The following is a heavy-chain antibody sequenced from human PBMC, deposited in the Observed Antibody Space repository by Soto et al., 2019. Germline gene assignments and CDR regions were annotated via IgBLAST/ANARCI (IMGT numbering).Heavy chain of an antibody. CDR2: INPNSGGT. Sequence: ASVKVSCKASGYTFTGYYMHWVRQAPGQGLEWMGWINPNSGGTNYAQKFQGWVTMTRDTSISTAYMELSRLRSEDTAVYYCARVDVHSSGWLYGDYWGQGTLVTVSS. J-gene: IGHJ4*02. D-gene: IGHD6-19*01. CDR1: GYTFTGYY. V-gene: IGHV1-2*04. CDR3: ARVDVHSSGWLYGDY.